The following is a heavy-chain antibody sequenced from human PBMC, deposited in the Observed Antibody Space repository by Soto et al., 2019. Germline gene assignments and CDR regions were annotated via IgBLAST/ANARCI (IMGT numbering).Heavy chain of an antibody. CDR3: ARYSSSWSNYYGMDV. CDR2: INAGNGNT. J-gene: IGHJ6*02. V-gene: IGHV1-3*05. CDR1: GYTFTSYA. D-gene: IGHD6-13*01. Sequence: QVQLVQSGAEEKKPGASVKVSCKASGYTFTSYAMHWVRQAPGQRLEWMGWINAGNGNTKYSQKIQGRVTITRDTSASTANMEVSSLRSEATAVYYCARYSSSWSNYYGMDVWGQGTTVTVSS.